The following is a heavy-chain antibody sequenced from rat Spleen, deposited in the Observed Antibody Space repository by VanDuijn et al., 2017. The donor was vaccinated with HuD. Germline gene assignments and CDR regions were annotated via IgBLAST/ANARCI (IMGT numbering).Heavy chain of an antibody. V-gene: IGHV5-25*01. CDR1: GFTFSSFV. Sequence: EVQLVESGGGLVQPGRSLKLSCAASGFTFSSFVMAWVRHAPKKGLEWVASITSAGGNTFYPDSVKGRFTISRDNAKSTLYLQMDSLRSEDTATYYCATHGGLYNWFAYWGQGTLVTVSS. J-gene: IGHJ3*01. CDR2: ITSAGGNT. CDR3: ATHGGLYNWFAY.